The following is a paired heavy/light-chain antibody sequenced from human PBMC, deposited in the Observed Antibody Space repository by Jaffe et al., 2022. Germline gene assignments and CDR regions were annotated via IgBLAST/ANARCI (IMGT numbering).Light chain of an antibody. V-gene: IGLV2-23*01. Sequence: QSALTQPASVSGSPGQSITISCTGTSSDVGSYNLVSWYQQHPGKAPKLMIYEGSKRPSGVSNRFSGSKSGNTASLTISGLQAEDEADYYCCSYAGSSTPVVFGGGTKLTVL. J-gene: IGLJ2*01. CDR1: SSDVGSYNL. CDR3: CSYAGSSTPVV. CDR2: EGS.
Heavy chain of an antibody. CDR2: INHSGST. V-gene: IGHV4-34*01. CDR3: ARKGGLWGSYRYILAGGFDY. D-gene: IGHD3-16*02. CDR1: GGSFSGYY. Sequence: QVQLQQWGAGLLKPSETLSLTCAVYGGSFSGYYWSWIRQPPGKGLEWIGEINHSGSTNYNPSLKSRVTISVDTSKNQFSLKLSSVTAADTAVYYCARKGGLWGSYRYILAGGFDYWGQGTLVTVSS. J-gene: IGHJ4*02.